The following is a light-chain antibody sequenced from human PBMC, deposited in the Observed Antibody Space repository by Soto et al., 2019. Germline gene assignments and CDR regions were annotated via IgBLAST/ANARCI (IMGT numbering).Light chain of an antibody. CDR3: SSYTSSSSYV. CDR2: NVS. CDR1: SSDVGVYNS. J-gene: IGLJ1*01. Sequence: QSALTQPASLSGSPGQSITISCTGTSSDVGVYNSVSWYQQHPGKAPKLIISNVSDRPSGVSDRFSGSKSGNTASLTISGLQAEDEADYYCSSYTSSSSYVFGTGPKLTVL. V-gene: IGLV2-14*01.